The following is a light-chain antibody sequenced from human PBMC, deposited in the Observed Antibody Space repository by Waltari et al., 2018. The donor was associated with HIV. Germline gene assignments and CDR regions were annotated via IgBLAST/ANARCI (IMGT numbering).Light chain of an antibody. Sequence: QSVLTQPPSASETPGQRVTISCSGSSSNIRSNYVYWYHHLPGTPPKLLIYRNNQRPSGVPDRFAGSKSGTSASLAISGLRSEDEADYYCAAWGDSLTSFVFGTGTKVTVL. CDR3: AAWGDSLTSFV. CDR2: RNN. CDR1: SSNIRSNY. J-gene: IGLJ1*01. V-gene: IGLV1-47*01.